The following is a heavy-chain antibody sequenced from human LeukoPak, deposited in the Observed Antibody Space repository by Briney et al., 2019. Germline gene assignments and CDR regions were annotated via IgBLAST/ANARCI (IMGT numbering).Heavy chain of an antibody. D-gene: IGHD3-3*01. CDR2: INPSGGST. Sequence: GASVKVSCKASGYTFTGYYMHWVRQAPGQGLEWMGIINPSGGSTSYAQKFQGRVTMTRDTSTSTAYMELRSLRSDDTAVYYCARGLITIFGVVPSADYWGQGTLVTVSS. CDR3: ARGLITIFGVVPSADY. CDR1: GYTFTGYY. J-gene: IGHJ4*02. V-gene: IGHV1-46*01.